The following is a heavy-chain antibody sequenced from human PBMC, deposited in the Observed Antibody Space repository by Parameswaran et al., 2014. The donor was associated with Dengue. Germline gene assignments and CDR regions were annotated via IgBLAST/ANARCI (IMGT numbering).Heavy chain of an antibody. D-gene: IGHD2-15*01. Sequence: KWIRQPQGRGWSGSHPFSSSSSYIYYADSVKGRFTISRDNAKNSLYLQMNSLRAEDTAVYYCARDCVSGYCSGGSRKQHSLYYYGMDVWGQGTTVTVSS. CDR2: FSSSSSYI. CDR3: ARDCVSGYCSGGSRKQHSLYYYGMDV. J-gene: IGHJ6*02. V-gene: IGHV3-21*01.